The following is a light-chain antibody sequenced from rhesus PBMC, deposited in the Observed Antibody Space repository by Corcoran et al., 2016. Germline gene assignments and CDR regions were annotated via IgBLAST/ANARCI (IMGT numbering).Light chain of an antibody. CDR2: SAS. Sequence: DIQMTQSPSSLSASVGDTVTITCRASQDLKNYLAWYQQRPGKAPKSLIYSASNLEGGVPSRFSGSGSWTEFTLTIRSLQPEDFATYYCQHGYGTPWTFGQGTKVEIK. V-gene: IGKV1S15*01. J-gene: IGKJ1*01. CDR3: QHGYGTPWT. CDR1: QDLKNY.